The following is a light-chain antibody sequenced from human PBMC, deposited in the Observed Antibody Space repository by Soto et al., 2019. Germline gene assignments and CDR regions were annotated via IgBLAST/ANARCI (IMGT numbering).Light chain of an antibody. J-gene: IGKJ1*01. CDR2: HAS. Sequence: EVVMTQSPATLSVSPGERATLSCRASQSVSNNLAWFQQKPGQAPRLLLYHASTRATGIPARFSGSGSGTEFTLIISSLQSEDFAVYYCQQYNNWWTFGQGTKVEIK. CDR1: QSVSNN. V-gene: IGKV3-15*01. CDR3: QQYNNWWT.